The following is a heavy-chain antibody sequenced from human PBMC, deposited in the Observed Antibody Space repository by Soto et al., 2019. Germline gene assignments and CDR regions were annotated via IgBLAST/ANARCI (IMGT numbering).Heavy chain of an antibody. CDR1: GGSFSSYP. CDR3: TGGPGVGRLDY. J-gene: IGHJ4*02. D-gene: IGHD3-10*01. Sequence: SVKVSCKASGGSFSSYPISWMRQAPGQGLEWMGGVIPVFGPATYPENFQGRVTITADESTSTAYMELRNLTSADTAVYYCTGGPGVGRLDYWGPGTLVTVSS. V-gene: IGHV1-69*13. CDR2: VIPVFGPA.